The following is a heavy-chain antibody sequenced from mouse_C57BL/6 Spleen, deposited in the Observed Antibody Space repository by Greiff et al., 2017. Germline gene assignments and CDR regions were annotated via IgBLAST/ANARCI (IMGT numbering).Heavy chain of an antibody. V-gene: IGHV1-50*01. J-gene: IGHJ3*01. Sequence: QVQLQQPGAELVKPGASVKLSCKASGYTFTSYWMQWVKQRPGQGLEWIGEIDPSDSYTNYNQKFKGKATLTVDTSSSTAYMPLSSLTSEDSAVYYCARSLYYYGSSPWFAYWGQGTLVTVSA. CDR2: IDPSDSYT. CDR1: GYTFTSYW. D-gene: IGHD1-1*01. CDR3: ARSLYYYGSSPWFAY.